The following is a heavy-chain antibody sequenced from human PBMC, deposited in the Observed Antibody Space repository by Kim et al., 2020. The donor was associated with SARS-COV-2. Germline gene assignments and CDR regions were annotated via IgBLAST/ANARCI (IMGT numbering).Heavy chain of an antibody. CDR3: VRDPSTDYFDY. D-gene: IGHD4-4*01. CDR1: GFTFRNYW. Sequence: GGSLRLSCAASGFTFRNYWMHWVRQAPGKGLEWVSRIDGATGGTTYADSVQGRFTVSRDNDKKILYLQVNSLRAEDTAVYYCVRDPSTDYFDYWGQGVLVAVSA. CDR2: IDGATGGT. V-gene: IGHV3-74*03. J-gene: IGHJ4*02.